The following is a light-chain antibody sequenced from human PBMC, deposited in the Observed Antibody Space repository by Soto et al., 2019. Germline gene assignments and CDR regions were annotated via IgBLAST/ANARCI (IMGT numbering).Light chain of an antibody. V-gene: IGKV3-11*01. J-gene: IGKJ1*01. Sequence: EIVLTQSPATLSLSPGERATLSCRASLSVSNYLAWYQQKPGQAPRLLIYDASNRATGIPARFSGSGSGTDFTLTISSLETEDFAVYYCQQRSNWPWTFGQGTGVEIK. CDR2: DAS. CDR1: LSVSNY. CDR3: QQRSNWPWT.